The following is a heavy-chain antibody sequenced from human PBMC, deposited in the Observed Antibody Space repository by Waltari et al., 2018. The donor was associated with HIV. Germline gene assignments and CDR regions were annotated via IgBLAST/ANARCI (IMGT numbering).Heavy chain of an antibody. V-gene: IGHV3-53*01. CDR3: ARVAPDGVGATGPFEN. CDR2: IYSGGST. J-gene: IGHJ4*02. CDR1: KFTLSSNY. D-gene: IGHD1-26*01. Sequence: EVQLVESGGGLIQPGGSLRVSCEASKFTLSSNYMTGVRQAPGKGLEWVSIIYSGGSTYYADSVKGRFTISRDNSKNTLYLQMKRLRAEDTAVYYCARVAPDGVGATGPFENWGQGTLVTVSS.